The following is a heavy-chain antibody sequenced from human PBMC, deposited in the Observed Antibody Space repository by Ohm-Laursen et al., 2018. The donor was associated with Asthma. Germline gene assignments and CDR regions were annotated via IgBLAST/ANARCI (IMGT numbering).Heavy chain of an antibody. D-gene: IGHD3-10*01. J-gene: IGHJ6*02. V-gene: IGHV1-24*01. CDR3: ATFNYYGSGSYYKRLYYGMDV. Sequence: GASVKVSCKVSGYTLTELSMHWVRQAPGKGLEWMGGFDPEDGETIYAQKFQGRVTMTEDTSTDTAYMELSSLRSEDTAVYYCATFNYYGSGSYYKRLYYGMDVWGQGTTVTVSS. CDR2: FDPEDGET. CDR1: GYTLTELS.